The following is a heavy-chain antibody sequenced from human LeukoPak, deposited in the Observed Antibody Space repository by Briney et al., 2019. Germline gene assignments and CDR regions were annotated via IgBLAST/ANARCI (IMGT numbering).Heavy chain of an antibody. CDR1: GFTFSDYY. CDR3: ARIIPTRGAWELLFYYYYMDV. J-gene: IGHJ6*03. CDR2: ISSSGSTI. V-gene: IGHV3-11*04. D-gene: IGHD1-26*01. Sequence: GGSLRLSCAASGFTFSDYYMSWIRQAPGKGLEWVSYISSSGSTIYYADSVKGRFTISRDNAKNSLYLQMNSLRAEDTAVYYCARIIPTRGAWELLFYYYYMDVWGKGTTVTVSS.